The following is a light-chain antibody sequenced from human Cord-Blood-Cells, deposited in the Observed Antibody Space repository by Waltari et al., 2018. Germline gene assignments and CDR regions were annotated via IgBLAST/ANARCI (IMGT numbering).Light chain of an antibody. CDR1: QGFSSW. CDR3: QQANSFPLT. Sequence: DIQMTQSPSSGSASVGDRAPISCRASQGFSSWLAWYQQKPGKAPKLLIYAASSLQSGVPSRFSGSGSGTDFTLTISSLQPEDFATYYCQQANSFPLTFGGGTKVEIK. V-gene: IGKV1-12*01. J-gene: IGKJ4*01. CDR2: AAS.